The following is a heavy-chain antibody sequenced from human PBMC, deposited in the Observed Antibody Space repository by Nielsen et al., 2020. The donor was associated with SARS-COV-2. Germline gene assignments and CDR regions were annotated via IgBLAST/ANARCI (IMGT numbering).Heavy chain of an antibody. D-gene: IGHD1-1*01. CDR2: IYYSGST. CDR3: ARWKGGGHYFDY. Sequence: WIRQPPGKGLEWIGSIYYSGSTYYNPSLKSRVTISVDTSKNQFSLKLSSVTAVDTAVYYCARWKGGGHYFDYWGQGTLVTVSS. J-gene: IGHJ4*02. V-gene: IGHV4-39*07.